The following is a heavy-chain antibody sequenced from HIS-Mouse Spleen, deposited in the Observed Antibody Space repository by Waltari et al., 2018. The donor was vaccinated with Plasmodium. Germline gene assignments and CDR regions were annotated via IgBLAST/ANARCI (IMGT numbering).Heavy chain of an antibody. CDR1: GFTFSSYW. Sequence: EVQLVESGGGLVQPGGSLRLSCAASGFTFSSYWMSWVRQAPGKGLGWVVNIKQDGSEKYYVDSVKGRFTISRDNAKNSLYLQMNSLTAEDTAVYYCARDSRFLEWLLGDYWGQGTLVTVSS. J-gene: IGHJ4*02. D-gene: IGHD3-3*01. CDR2: IKQDGSEK. V-gene: IGHV3-7*01. CDR3: ARDSRFLEWLLGDY.